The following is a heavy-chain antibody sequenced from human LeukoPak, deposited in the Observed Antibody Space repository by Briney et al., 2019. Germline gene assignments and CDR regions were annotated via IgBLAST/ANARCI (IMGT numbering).Heavy chain of an antibody. CDR2: VNDRGTGT. D-gene: IGHD5-12*01. J-gene: IGHJ6*02. V-gene: IGHV3-23*01. CDR3: ARPRGYSGYDGYYYGMDV. Sequence: GGSLRLSCAASGFTFSKYAMSWVRQAPGKGLEWVSTVNDRGTGTYYADSVKGRFTISRDNAKNSLYLQMNSLRAEDTAVYYCARPRGYSGYDGYYYGMDVWGQGTTVTVSS. CDR1: GFTFSKYA.